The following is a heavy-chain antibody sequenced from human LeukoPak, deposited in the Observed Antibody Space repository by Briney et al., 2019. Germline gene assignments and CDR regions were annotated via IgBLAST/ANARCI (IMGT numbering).Heavy chain of an antibody. CDR1: GYSFTKYW. D-gene: IGHD3-10*01. Sequence: GESLKISCKGSGYSFTKYWIDWVRQMPGKGLEWMGVIYPGDSDTRYSPSFQGQVTTSADKSISTAYLQWSSLKASDTAMYYCARQYSGTYYRSFDYWGQGTLVTVSS. CDR3: ARQYSGTYYRSFDY. CDR2: IYPGDSDT. V-gene: IGHV5-51*01. J-gene: IGHJ4*02.